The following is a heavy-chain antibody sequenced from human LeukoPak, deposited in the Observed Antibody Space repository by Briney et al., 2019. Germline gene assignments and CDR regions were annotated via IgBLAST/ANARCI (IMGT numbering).Heavy chain of an antibody. V-gene: IGHV4-4*08. CDR3: VRRDTGWKYFDD. Sequence: SETLSLTCAVSGGSINSHYWGWIRQPPGKGLQWIGDIYSTGKNNYNPSLKSRVTISLDTSQSHLSLNLTSVLAADTAIYYCVRRDTGWKYFDDWGAGVLVTVSS. J-gene: IGHJ4*02. CDR1: GGSINSHY. CDR2: IYSTGKN. D-gene: IGHD6-19*01.